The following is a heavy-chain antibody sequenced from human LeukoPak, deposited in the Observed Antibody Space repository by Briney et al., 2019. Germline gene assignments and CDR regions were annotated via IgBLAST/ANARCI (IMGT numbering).Heavy chain of an antibody. D-gene: IGHD2-2*01. V-gene: IGHV1-2*06. Sequence: ASVKVSCKASGYTFTGYHMHWVRQAPGQGLEWMGRINPNSGDTNYAQKFQGRVTMTRDTSISTAYMELSRLRSDDTAVYYCVRDYCSSTSCLFDYWGQGTLVTVSS. J-gene: IGHJ4*02. CDR1: GYTFTGYH. CDR3: VRDYCSSTSCLFDY. CDR2: INPNSGDT.